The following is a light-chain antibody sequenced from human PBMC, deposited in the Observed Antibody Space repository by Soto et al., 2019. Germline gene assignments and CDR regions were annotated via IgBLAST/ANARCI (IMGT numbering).Light chain of an antibody. CDR2: DAS. V-gene: IGKV3-11*01. J-gene: IGKJ2*01. CDR3: QRRSNRPPYT. CDR1: QSVSSY. Sequence: EIVLTQSPATLSLSPGERATLSCRASQSVSSYLAWYQQKPGQAPRLLIYDASNRATGIPARFSGSESETHFTLTISSLEPEDFAVYYCQRRSNRPPYTFGQGTKLEIK.